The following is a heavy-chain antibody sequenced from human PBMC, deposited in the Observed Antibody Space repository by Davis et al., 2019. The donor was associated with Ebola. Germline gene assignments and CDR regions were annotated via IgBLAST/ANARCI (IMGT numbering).Heavy chain of an antibody. D-gene: IGHD3-3*01. CDR1: GFLFAYGW. CDR3: AREGRNGITIFGVVTTG. CDR2: IKQDGSEK. V-gene: IGHV3-7*01. Sequence: GESLKISCEASGFLFAYGWMSWVRQAPGKGLEWVANIKQDGSEKYYVDSVKGRFTISRDNAKNSLYLQMNSLRAEDTAVYYCAREGRNGITIFGVVTTGGGQGTLVTVSS. J-gene: IGHJ4*02.